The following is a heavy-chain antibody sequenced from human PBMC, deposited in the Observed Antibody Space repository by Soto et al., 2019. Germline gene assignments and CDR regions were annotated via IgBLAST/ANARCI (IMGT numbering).Heavy chain of an antibody. CDR1: GGSLRSDL. J-gene: IGHJ5*02. CDR2: ISYTGNT. D-gene: IGHD1-26*01. CDR3: ARHQQTSTWVHWFDP. V-gene: IGHV4-59*01. Sequence: SETLSLTCSVSGGSLRSDLWSWIRQPPGKGPEWIGYISYTGNTFYNPSLESRVTISLDMSKNQFSLKLTSVTAADTAVYYCARHQQTSTWVHWFDPWGQGTLVTVSS.